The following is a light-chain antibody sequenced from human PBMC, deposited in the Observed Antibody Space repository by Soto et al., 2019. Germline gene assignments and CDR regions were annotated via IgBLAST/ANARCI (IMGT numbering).Light chain of an antibody. CDR3: QQYGSSGT. CDR2: GAS. Sequence: TVLTQSPAILSVSPGESATLSCRASQSVNSTYLAWYQQHPGQPPRLLIYGASIRATDIPARFIGSGSGTEFTLTISSLQSEDFAVYYCQQYGSSGTFGQGAKVDIK. CDR1: QSVNSTY. V-gene: IGKV3-20*01. J-gene: IGKJ1*01.